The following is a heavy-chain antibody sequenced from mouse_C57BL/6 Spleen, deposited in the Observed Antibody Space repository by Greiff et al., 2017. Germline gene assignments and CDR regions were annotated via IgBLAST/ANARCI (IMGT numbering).Heavy chain of an antibody. CDR2: INPNNGGT. CDR3: SRSRPARFDV. V-gene: IGHV1-18*01. Sequence: EVQLQQSGPELVKPGASVKISCKASGYTFTDYKMEWVKQSPGQGLEWIGDINPNNGGTNYNQKFKGKATLTADKSSSTAYMQLRSLTSEDTAVYVCSRSRPARFDVWGKGTTLTVSS. J-gene: IGHJ2*01. CDR1: GYTFTDYK. D-gene: IGHD3-1*01.